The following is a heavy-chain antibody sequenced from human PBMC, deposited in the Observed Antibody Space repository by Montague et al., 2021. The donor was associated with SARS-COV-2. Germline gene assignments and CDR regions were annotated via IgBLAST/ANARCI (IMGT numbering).Heavy chain of an antibody. D-gene: IGHD3-10*01. Sequence: SETLSLTCAVSGGSFSSYYCCWICHPPRTGLEWIGESNHCGSTNYNPSPNIRVTISVDTATNQISLKLSSVTAAATAVSYCASASKARMVRGVISGYWFDPWGQGTLVTVSS. CDR3: ASASKARMVRGVISGYWFDP. CDR1: GGSFSSYY. J-gene: IGHJ5*02. V-gene: IGHV4-34*01. CDR2: SNHCGST.